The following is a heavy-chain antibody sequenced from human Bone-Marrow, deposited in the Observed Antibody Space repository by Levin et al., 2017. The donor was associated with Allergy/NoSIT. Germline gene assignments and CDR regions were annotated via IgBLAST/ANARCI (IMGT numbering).Heavy chain of an antibody. Sequence: PGGSLRLSCAASGFTFSNAWMSWVRQAPGKGLEWVGRIKSKTDGGTTDYAAPVKGRFTISRDDSKNTLYLQMNSLKTEDTAVYYCTTGYTMVRGVIVDYWGQGTLVTVSS. D-gene: IGHD3-10*01. V-gene: IGHV3-15*01. J-gene: IGHJ4*02. CDR1: GFTFSNAW. CDR3: TTGYTMVRGVIVDY. CDR2: IKSKTDGGTT.